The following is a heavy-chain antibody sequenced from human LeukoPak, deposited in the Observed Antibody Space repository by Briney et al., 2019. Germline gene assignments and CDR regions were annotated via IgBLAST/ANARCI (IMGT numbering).Heavy chain of an antibody. J-gene: IGHJ4*02. CDR3: VKDSPQGGSPH. V-gene: IGHV3-48*01. CDR2: ISSSSSTI. D-gene: IGHD1-26*01. CDR1: GFTFSSYS. Sequence: GGSLRLSCAASGFTFSSYSMNWVRQAPGKGLEWVSYISSSSSTIYYADSVKGRFTISRDNSKNTLYLQMNSLRAEGTAVYYCVKDSPQGGSPHWGQGTLVTVSS.